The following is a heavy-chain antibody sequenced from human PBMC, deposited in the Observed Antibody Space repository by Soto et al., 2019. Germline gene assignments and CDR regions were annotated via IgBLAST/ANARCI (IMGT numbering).Heavy chain of an antibody. Sequence: ASVKVSCKASGYTFTGYYMHWVRQAPGQGLEWMGWINPNSGGTNYAQKFQGWVTMTRDTSISTAYMELSRLRSDDTAVYYCARDAGDATNYYYMDVWGKGTTVTVSS. CDR1: GYTFTGYY. CDR2: INPNSGGT. J-gene: IGHJ6*03. CDR3: ARDAGDATNYYYMDV. D-gene: IGHD7-27*01. V-gene: IGHV1-2*04.